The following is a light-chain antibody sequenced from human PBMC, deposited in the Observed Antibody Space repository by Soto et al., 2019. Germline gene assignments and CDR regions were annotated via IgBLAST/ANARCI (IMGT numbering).Light chain of an antibody. CDR1: SIDLGAYNY. V-gene: IGLV2-14*01. Sequence: QSALTQPASVSGSPGQSITISCPGISIDLGAYNYVSWYQQHPGKAPKLMIYDVRNRPSGVSNRFSGSKSGNTASLTISGLQAEDEADYYCSSYTSSDTYVFGPGTKLTVL. CDR3: SSYTSSDTYV. CDR2: DVR. J-gene: IGLJ1*01.